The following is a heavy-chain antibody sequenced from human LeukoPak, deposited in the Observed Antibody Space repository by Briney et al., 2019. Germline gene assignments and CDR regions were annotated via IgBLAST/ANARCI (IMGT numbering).Heavy chain of an antibody. Sequence: NTGGSLRLSCAASGFTFTTYSMDWVRQAPGKGLEWVSSISGSSSYIYYADSVKGRFTISRDNAKNSLFLQMNSLRAEDTAVYYCASRPYDNSGYYYVWGQGTLVTVSS. D-gene: IGHD3-22*01. CDR2: ISGSSSYI. CDR3: ASRPYDNSGYYYV. J-gene: IGHJ4*02. V-gene: IGHV3-21*01. CDR1: GFTFTTYS.